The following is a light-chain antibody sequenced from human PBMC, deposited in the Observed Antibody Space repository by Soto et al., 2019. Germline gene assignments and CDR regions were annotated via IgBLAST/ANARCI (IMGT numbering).Light chain of an antibody. J-gene: IGKJ1*01. CDR3: QQYNTYSKT. CDR1: QSISNW. V-gene: IGKV1-5*01. CDR2: DAS. Sequence: DIQMTQSPSTLSASVGDRRTITCRASQSISNWLAWYQQRPGKAPKLLIFDASSLESGVPSRFSGSGSGTEITLTISSLQPDDFATYYCQQYNTYSKTFGQGTKVDIK.